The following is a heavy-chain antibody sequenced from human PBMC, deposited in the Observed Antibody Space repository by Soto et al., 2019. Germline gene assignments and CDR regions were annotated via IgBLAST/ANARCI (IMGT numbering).Heavy chain of an antibody. CDR3: AKTEVWMVRGVMRTNAFDI. J-gene: IGHJ3*02. V-gene: IGHV3-30*18. CDR2: ISYDGSNK. Sequence: GGSLRLSCAASGFTFSSYGMHWVRQAPGKGLEWVAVISYDGSNKYYADSVKGRFTISRDNSKNTLYLQMNSLRAEDTAVYYCAKTEVWMVRGVMRTNAFDIWGQGTMVTVSS. CDR1: GFTFSSYG. D-gene: IGHD3-10*01.